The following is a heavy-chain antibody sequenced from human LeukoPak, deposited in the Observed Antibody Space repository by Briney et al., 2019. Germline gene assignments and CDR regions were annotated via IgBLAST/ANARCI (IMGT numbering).Heavy chain of an antibody. D-gene: IGHD5-18*01. Sequence: PGGSLRLSCAASGFTFSSYSMNWVRQAPGKGLEWVSSISSSSSYIYYADSVKGRFTISRDNAKNSLYLQMNSLRAEDTAVYYCARDGYSYGPGYGMDVRGQGTTVTVSS. J-gene: IGHJ6*02. CDR2: ISSSSSYI. V-gene: IGHV3-21*01. CDR1: GFTFSSYS. CDR3: ARDGYSYGPGYGMDV.